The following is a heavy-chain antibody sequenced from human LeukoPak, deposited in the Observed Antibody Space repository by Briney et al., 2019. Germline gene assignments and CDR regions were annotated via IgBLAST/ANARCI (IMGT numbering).Heavy chain of an antibody. CDR2: IFYSGST. Sequence: SETLSLTCTVSGGSISTSSYYWGWVRQPPGKGLEWIGNIFYSGSTYYNPSLKSRVIILIDTAKNHFSLNLSSVTAADTAVCYCARSDGYGLVGIWGQGTMVTVSS. CDR3: ARSDGYGLVGI. J-gene: IGHJ3*02. CDR1: GGSISTSSYY. V-gene: IGHV4-39*07. D-gene: IGHD3-10*01.